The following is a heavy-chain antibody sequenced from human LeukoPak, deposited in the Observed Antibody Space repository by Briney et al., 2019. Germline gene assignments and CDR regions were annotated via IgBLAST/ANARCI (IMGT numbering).Heavy chain of an antibody. CDR1: GFTFSSFA. CDR3: ARELAGSRWDYFDF. Sequence: GGSLRLSCAASGFTFSSFAMSWVRQAPGKGLEWVSAISGSGGSTYYADSVKGRFTISRDNAKISLYLQMNSLRAEDTAVYYCARELAGSRWDYFDFWGQGTLVTVSS. D-gene: IGHD4-23*01. CDR2: ISGSGGST. V-gene: IGHV3-23*01. J-gene: IGHJ4*02.